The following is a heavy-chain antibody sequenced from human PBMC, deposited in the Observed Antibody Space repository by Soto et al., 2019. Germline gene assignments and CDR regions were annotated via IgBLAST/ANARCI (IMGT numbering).Heavy chain of an antibody. CDR3: ARGVPYSSAFVY. V-gene: IGHV4-4*07. CDR1: GGSISSYY. D-gene: IGHD6-19*01. Sequence: KASETLSLTCTVSGGSISSYYWSWIRQPAGKGLEWIGRIYTSGSTNYIPSLKSRVTMSVDTSKNQFSLKLGSVTAADTAVYYCARGVPYSSAFVYWGQGTLVTVSS. J-gene: IGHJ4*02. CDR2: IYTSGST.